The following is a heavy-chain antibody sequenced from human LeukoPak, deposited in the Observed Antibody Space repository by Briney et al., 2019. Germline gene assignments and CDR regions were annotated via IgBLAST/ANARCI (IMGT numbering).Heavy chain of an antibody. D-gene: IGHD6-6*01. CDR2: ISSSSSYI. CDR3: ARLAARRDAFDI. V-gene: IGHV3-21*01. J-gene: IGHJ3*02. Sequence: SSISSSSSYIYYADSVKGRFTISRDNAKDSLYLQMNSLRAEDTAVYYCARLAARRDAFDIWGQGTMVTVSS.